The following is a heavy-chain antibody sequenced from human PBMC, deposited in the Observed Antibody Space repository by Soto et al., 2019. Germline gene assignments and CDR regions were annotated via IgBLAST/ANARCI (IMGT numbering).Heavy chain of an antibody. Sequence: QVQLVESGGGVVQPGRSLRLSCAASGFTFSSYAMHWVRQAPGKGLEWVAVISYDGSNKYYADSVKGRFTISRDNSKNTLYLQMNSLRAEDRAVYYCARDRVGSGSDVMGYWGQGTLVTVSS. V-gene: IGHV3-30-3*01. D-gene: IGHD3-10*01. CDR3: ARDRVGSGSDVMGY. CDR2: ISYDGSNK. J-gene: IGHJ4*02. CDR1: GFTFSSYA.